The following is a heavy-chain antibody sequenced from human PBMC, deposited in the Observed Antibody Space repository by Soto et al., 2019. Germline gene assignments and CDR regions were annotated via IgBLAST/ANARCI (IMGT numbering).Heavy chain of an antibody. J-gene: IGHJ6*02. V-gene: IGHV4-39*01. Sequence: PSETLSLTCTVSGGSISSSSYYWGWIRQPPGKGLEWIGSIYYSGSTYYNPSLKSRVTISVDTSKNQFSLKLSSVTAADTAVYYCARPAISWDNTYYYYGMDVCGQGTTVTVSS. CDR1: GGSISSSSYY. CDR3: ARPAISWDNTYYYYGMDV. D-gene: IGHD1-26*01. CDR2: IYYSGST.